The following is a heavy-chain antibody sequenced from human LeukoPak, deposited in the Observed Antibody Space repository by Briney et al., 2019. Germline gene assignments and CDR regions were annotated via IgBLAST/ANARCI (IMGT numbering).Heavy chain of an antibody. CDR3: ASRWGYGYITYYFDY. D-gene: IGHD5-18*01. J-gene: IGHJ4*02. CDR1: GDSISSSSYY. CDR2: IYYSGTT. Sequence: PPETLSLTCTVSGDSISSSSYYWGWIRQPPGKGLEWIGSIYYSGTTYYNPSLKSRITISVDTSKNQFSLKLSSVTAADTAVYYCASRWGYGYITYYFDYWGQGTLVTVSS. V-gene: IGHV4-39*01.